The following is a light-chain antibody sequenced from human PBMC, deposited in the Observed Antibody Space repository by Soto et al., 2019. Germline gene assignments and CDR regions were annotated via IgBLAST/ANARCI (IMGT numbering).Light chain of an antibody. CDR2: NDR. J-gene: IGLJ3*02. Sequence: SYELTQPPSVSVAPGQTATITCGGKNIGSKSVHWYQQKPGQAPVVVIYNDRDRPSGIPERLSCSNSGNTATLTISRVEAGDEADYYCQVWDGIIDLVFGGGTKLTVL. CDR3: QVWDGIIDLV. CDR1: NIGSKS. V-gene: IGLV3-21*04.